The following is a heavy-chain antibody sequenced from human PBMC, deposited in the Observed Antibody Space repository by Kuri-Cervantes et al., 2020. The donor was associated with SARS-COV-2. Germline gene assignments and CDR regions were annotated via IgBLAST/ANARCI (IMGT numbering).Heavy chain of an antibody. Sequence: VKVSCKASGYTFTTYYMHWVRQAPGQGLEWMGIINPSGGSTSYAQKFQGRVTMTRDTSTSTVYMQLSSLRSEDTAVYYCARGGLVPAASDAFDIWGQGTMVTVSS. J-gene: IGHJ3*02. V-gene: IGHV1-46*03. CDR2: INPSGGST. CDR1: GYTFTTYY. CDR3: ARGGLVPAASDAFDI. D-gene: IGHD2-2*01.